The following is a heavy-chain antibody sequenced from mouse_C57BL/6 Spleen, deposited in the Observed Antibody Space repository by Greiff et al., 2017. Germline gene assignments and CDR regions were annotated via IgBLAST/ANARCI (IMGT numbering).Heavy chain of an antibody. CDR2: IRNKANGYTT. CDR3: ARRGSSGFAMDY. CDR1: GFTFTDYY. D-gene: IGHD3-2*02. J-gene: IGHJ4*01. V-gene: IGHV7-3*01. Sequence: EVKLVESGGGLVQPGGSLSLSCAASGFTFTDYYMSWVRQPPGKALEWLGFIRNKANGYTTEYSASVKGRFTISRDNSQSILYLQMNALRAEDSATYYCARRGSSGFAMDYWGQGTSVTVSS.